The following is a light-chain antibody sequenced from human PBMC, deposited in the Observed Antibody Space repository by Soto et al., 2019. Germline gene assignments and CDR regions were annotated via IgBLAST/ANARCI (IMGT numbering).Light chain of an antibody. V-gene: IGKV1-12*01. Sequence: DIQMTQSPASLSASPGERVTITCRASQGISSWLAWYQQKPGQAPTLLIYCVSSMHSGVPSRFSGSGSGTDFTLTISSLQPEDFAAYYCQQYNSLPMTFGQGTQVEIK. CDR2: CVS. J-gene: IGKJ5*01. CDR3: QQYNSLPMT. CDR1: QGISSW.